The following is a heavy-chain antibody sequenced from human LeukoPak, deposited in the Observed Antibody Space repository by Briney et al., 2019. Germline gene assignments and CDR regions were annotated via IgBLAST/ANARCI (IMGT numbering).Heavy chain of an antibody. Sequence: SETLSLTCTVSGGSISSSSYYWGWIRQPPGKGLEWIGSIYYSGSTYYNPSLKSRVTISVDTSKNQFSLKLSSVTAADTAVYYCASVGLPLGAFDIWGQGTMVTVSS. D-gene: IGHD1-7*01. CDR3: ASVGLPLGAFDI. CDR1: GGSISSSSYY. CDR2: IYYSGST. J-gene: IGHJ3*02. V-gene: IGHV4-39*01.